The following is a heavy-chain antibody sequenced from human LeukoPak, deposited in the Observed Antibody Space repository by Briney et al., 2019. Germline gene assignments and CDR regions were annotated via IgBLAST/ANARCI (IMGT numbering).Heavy chain of an antibody. V-gene: IGHV1-46*01. Sequence: GASVKVSCKASGYTFTSYYMHWVRQAPGQGLEWMGIINPSGGRTNHAEKFQGRVTMTRDTSTSTLYMELSSLRSEDTAVYYCARLETLGSSIGDYWGQGTPVTVSS. CDR2: INPSGGRT. CDR3: ARLETLGSSIGDY. D-gene: IGHD6-6*01. J-gene: IGHJ4*02. CDR1: GYTFTSYY.